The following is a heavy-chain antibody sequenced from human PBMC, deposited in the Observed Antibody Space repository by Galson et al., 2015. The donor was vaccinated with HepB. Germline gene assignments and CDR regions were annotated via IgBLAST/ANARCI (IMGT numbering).Heavy chain of an antibody. V-gene: IGHV4-39*02. J-gene: IGHJ5*02. CDR3: ARAVRSGYDFSPAHTITMIGEGWFDP. CDR1: GGSISSSSYY. D-gene: IGHD3-22*01. Sequence: ETLSLTCPVSGGSISSSSYYWGWIRQPPGKGLEWIGSIYYSGSTYYNPSLKSRFTISRDNAKNSLYLQMNSLRAEDTALYYCARAVRSGYDFSPAHTITMIGEGWFDPWGQGTLVTVSS. CDR2: IYYSGST.